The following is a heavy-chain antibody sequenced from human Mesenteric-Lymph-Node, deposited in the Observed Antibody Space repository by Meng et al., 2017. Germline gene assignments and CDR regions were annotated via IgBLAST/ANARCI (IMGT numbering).Heavy chain of an antibody. J-gene: IGHJ3*02. Sequence: GESLKISCAASGFTFSSYAMSWVRQAPGKGLEWVSAISGSGGSTYYADSVKGRFTISRDNSKNTLYLQMNSLRAEDTAVYYCAKDPRFVVVRDAFDIWGQGTRVT. V-gene: IGHV3-23*01. D-gene: IGHD2-21*01. CDR3: AKDPRFVVVRDAFDI. CDR1: GFTFSSYA. CDR2: ISGSGGST.